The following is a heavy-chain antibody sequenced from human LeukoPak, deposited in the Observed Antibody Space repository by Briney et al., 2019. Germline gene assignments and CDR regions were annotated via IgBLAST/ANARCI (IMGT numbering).Heavy chain of an antibody. Sequence: DPSETLSLTCAVYGGSFSGYYWSWIRQPPGKGLEWIGEINHSGSTNYNPSLKSRVTISVDTSKNQFSLKLSSVTAADTAVYYCARNIVVVSTYYYYYGMDVWGQGTTVTVSS. D-gene: IGHD2-2*01. V-gene: IGHV4-34*01. CDR1: GGSFSGYY. CDR3: ARNIVVVSTYYYYYGMDV. CDR2: INHSGST. J-gene: IGHJ6*02.